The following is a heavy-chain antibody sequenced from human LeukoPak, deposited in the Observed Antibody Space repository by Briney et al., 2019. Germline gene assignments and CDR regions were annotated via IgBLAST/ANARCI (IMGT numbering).Heavy chain of an antibody. CDR1: GGSISSGGYY. CDR2: IYHSGST. Sequence: TSQTLSLTCTVSGGSISSGGYYWSWIRQPPGKGPEWIGYIYHSGSTYYNPSLKSRVTISVDRSKNQFSLKLSSVTAADTAVYYCAVAPKGDYFDYWGQGTLVTVSS. V-gene: IGHV4-30-2*01. D-gene: IGHD2-2*01. CDR3: AVAPKGDYFDY. J-gene: IGHJ4*02.